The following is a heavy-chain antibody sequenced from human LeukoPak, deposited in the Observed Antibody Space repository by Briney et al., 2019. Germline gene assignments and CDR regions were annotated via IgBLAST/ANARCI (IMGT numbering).Heavy chain of an antibody. CDR2: MSSDGSIK. Sequence: GGSLRLSCAASGFTFISYDVHWVRHAPGKGLQGVAVMSSDGSIKIYTDSVKGRFTISRDNSKNTLYLEMNSLRVDDTAVYYCARDLVSGAPDYFDSWGQGTLVTVSS. CDR3: ARDLVSGAPDYFDS. J-gene: IGHJ4*02. V-gene: IGHV3-30-3*01. CDR1: GFTFISYD. D-gene: IGHD1-26*01.